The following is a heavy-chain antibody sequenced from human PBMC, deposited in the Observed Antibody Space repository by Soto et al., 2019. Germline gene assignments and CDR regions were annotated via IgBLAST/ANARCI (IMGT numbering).Heavy chain of an antibody. CDR3: AGDPGYCTNGVCPIFDF. CDR1: GDSVTNYF. D-gene: IGHD2-8*01. V-gene: IGHV4-59*02. CDR2: MYHGGRT. J-gene: IGHJ4*02. Sequence: TLSLTCTVSGDSVTNYFWSWMRQPPGKGLEWIGHMYHGGRTNYSPSLKSRVTMSLDSSKNQFSLNLSSVTAADTAVYFCAGDPGYCTNGVCPIFDFWGQGVLVTVSS.